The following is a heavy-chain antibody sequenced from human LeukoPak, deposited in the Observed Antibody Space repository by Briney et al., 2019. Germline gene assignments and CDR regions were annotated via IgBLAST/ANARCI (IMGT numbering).Heavy chain of an antibody. CDR1: GYTFTSYG. CDR2: ISAYNGNT. Sequence: ASVKVSCKASGYTFTSYGMSWVRQAPGQGLEWMGRISAYNGNTNYAQKLQGRVTMTTDTSTSTAYKEQRSIRSADTAVYYCARDLAMVRGVSHYWGQGTLVTVSS. J-gene: IGHJ4*02. D-gene: IGHD3-10*01. V-gene: IGHV1-18*01. CDR3: ARDLAMVRGVSHY.